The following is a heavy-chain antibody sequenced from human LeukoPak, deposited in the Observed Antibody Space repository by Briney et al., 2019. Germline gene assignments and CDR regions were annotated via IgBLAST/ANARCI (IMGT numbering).Heavy chain of an antibody. Sequence: SVKVSCKASGGTFSNDAISWVRQAPGQGLEWMGRIIPNLGMALYAQKFKGRVTITADKSPSTAYMELSSLTSEDTAVYYCARAPSGWYGTGFDPWGQGTLVTVSS. J-gene: IGHJ5*02. CDR3: ARAPSGWYGTGFDP. CDR1: GGTFSNDA. D-gene: IGHD6-19*01. CDR2: IIPNLGMA. V-gene: IGHV1-69*04.